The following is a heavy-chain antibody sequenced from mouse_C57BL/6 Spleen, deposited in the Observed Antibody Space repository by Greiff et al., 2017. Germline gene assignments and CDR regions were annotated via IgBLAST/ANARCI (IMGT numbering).Heavy chain of an antibody. CDR2: ISSGSSTI. Sequence: EVQLVESGGGLVKPGGSLKLSCAASGFTFSDYGMHWVRQAPEKGLEWVAYISSGSSTIYYADTVKGRFTISRDNAKNTLFLQMTSLRSEDTAMYYCARGLRGYFDYWGQGTTLTVSS. J-gene: IGHJ2*01. CDR1: GFTFSDYG. V-gene: IGHV5-17*01. D-gene: IGHD2-4*01. CDR3: ARGLRGYFDY.